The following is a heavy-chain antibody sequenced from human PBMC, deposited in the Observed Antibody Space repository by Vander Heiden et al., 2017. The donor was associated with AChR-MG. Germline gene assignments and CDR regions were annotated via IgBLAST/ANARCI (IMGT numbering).Heavy chain of an antibody. D-gene: IGHD6-19*01. Sequence: EVQLVESGGGLVQPGRSLRLSCPASGFTFDDYARDWVRQAPGKGLECVSGISWNSGSIGYADSVKGRFTISRDNAKNSLYLQMNSLRAEDTALYYCAKRGYSSGWYVADAFDIWGQGTMVTVSS. V-gene: IGHV3-9*01. CDR2: ISWNSGSI. CDR1: GFTFDDYA. J-gene: IGHJ3*02. CDR3: AKRGYSSGWYVADAFDI.